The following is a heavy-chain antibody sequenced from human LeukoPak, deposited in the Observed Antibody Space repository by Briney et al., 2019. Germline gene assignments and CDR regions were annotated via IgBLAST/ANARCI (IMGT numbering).Heavy chain of an antibody. V-gene: IGHV1-2*02. Sequence: ASVKVSCKPSGYTFTGYYMHWVRQAPGQGREWMGWINPNSGGTNYAQKFQGRITMTRDTSISTAYMELSRRRSDDTAVYYCARRRMAARSLDYWGQGTLVTVSS. CDR1: GYTFTGYY. CDR2: INPNSGGT. CDR3: ARRRMAARSLDY. J-gene: IGHJ4*02. D-gene: IGHD6-6*01.